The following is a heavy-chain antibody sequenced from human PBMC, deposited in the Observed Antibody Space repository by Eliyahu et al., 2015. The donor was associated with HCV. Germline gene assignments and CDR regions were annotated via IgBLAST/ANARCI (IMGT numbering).Heavy chain of an antibody. J-gene: IGHJ4*02. CDR3: MRISGSGSGWRFDY. Sequence: EINLGGTTNYNPPLKSRVTISIDASNNQFSLTLPSVTAADTALYYCMRISGSGSGWRFDYWGQGTLVTVSS. CDR2: INLGGTT. D-gene: IGHD6-19*01. V-gene: IGHV4-34*01.